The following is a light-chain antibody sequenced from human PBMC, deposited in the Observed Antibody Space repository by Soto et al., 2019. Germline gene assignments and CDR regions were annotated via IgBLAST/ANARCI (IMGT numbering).Light chain of an antibody. Sequence: DIQMTQSPSAMSASVGDRVTITCRASQDISTYLAWFQQKPGKVPRRLIYSASTLPSGVPSRFSGIGSGTGFTLTISSLQPEDFATYYCLQYNTYPFTFGPGTKVDV. CDR1: QDISTY. J-gene: IGKJ3*01. CDR2: SAS. CDR3: LQYNTYPFT. V-gene: IGKV1-17*03.